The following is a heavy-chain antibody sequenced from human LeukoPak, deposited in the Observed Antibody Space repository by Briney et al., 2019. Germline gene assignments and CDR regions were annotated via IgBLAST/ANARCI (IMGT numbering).Heavy chain of an antibody. V-gene: IGHV4-34*01. CDR1: GGSISSYY. CDR2: IDHSGST. D-gene: IGHD4-23*01. Sequence: PSETLSLTCTVSGGSISSYYWSWIRQPPGKGLEWIGEIDHSGSTNYNPSLKSRVTLSVDTSKNQFSLRLNSVTAADTAVYYCARGGGYYYYMDVWGRGTTVTVSS. CDR3: ARGGGYYYYMDV. J-gene: IGHJ6*03.